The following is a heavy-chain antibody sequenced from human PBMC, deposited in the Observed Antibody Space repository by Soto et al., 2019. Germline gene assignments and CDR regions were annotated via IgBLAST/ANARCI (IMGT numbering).Heavy chain of an antibody. CDR2: MNPNSGNT. Sequence: QVQLVQSGAEVKKPGASVKVSCKASGYTFTSYDINWVRQATGQGLEWMGWMNPNSGNTGYAQKFQGRVTMTRNTSISTAYMELSSLRSEDTAVYYCARTKYYDFWSGYHSYGMDVWGQGTMVTVSS. D-gene: IGHD3-3*01. J-gene: IGHJ6*02. V-gene: IGHV1-8*01. CDR3: ARTKYYDFWSGYHSYGMDV. CDR1: GYTFTSYD.